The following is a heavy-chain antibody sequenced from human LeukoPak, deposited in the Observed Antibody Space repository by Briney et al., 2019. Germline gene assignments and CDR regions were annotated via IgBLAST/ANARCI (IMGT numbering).Heavy chain of an antibody. CDR1: GFTFSSYA. J-gene: IGHJ4*02. V-gene: IGHV3-30-3*01. CDR2: ISYDGSNK. CDR3: ARGLMGAAGGYYFDY. Sequence: GRSLRLSCAVSGFTFSSYAIHWVRQAPGKGLEWVAVISYDGSNKYYADSVKGRFTISRDNSKNTLYLQMNSLRAEDTAVYYCARGLMGAAGGYYFDYWGQGTLVTVSS. D-gene: IGHD2-8*01.